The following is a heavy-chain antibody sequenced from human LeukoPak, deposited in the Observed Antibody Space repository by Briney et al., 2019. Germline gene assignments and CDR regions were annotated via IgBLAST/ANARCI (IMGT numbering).Heavy chain of an antibody. Sequence: GGSLRLSCAASGFTFSSYGMHWVRQAPGKGLEWVAFIRYDGSNKYYADSVKGRFTISRDNAKNTLYLQMNSLRADDTAVYFCARVPGGNSYGPFDYWGQGTLVTVSS. D-gene: IGHD5-18*01. CDR3: ARVPGGNSYGPFDY. V-gene: IGHV3-30*02. J-gene: IGHJ4*02. CDR2: IRYDGSNK. CDR1: GFTFSSYG.